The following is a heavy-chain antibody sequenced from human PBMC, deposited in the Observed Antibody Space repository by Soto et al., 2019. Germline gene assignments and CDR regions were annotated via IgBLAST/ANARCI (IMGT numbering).Heavy chain of an antibody. CDR3: ANSLFWPGYFDL. CDR2: IFRDGKT. CDR1: DFTVSSNS. Sequence: EVQLVESGGDLIQAGGSLRLSCAASDFTVSSNSMTWVRQAPGKGLECVSAIFRDGKTYYADSVKGRFTISRDNSKNTVCLQMDSLRAEDTAGDCCANSLFWPGYFDLWGRGTLVTVSS. J-gene: IGHJ2*01. D-gene: IGHD2-21*01. V-gene: IGHV3-53*01.